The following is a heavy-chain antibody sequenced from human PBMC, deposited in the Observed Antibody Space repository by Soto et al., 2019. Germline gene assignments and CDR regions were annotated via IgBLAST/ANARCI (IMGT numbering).Heavy chain of an antibody. J-gene: IGHJ4*02. Sequence: LRLSFADSGFTFTSYAVTWVRQVPGEGLQWVSSISKSGDSTYYADSVKGRFTTSRDNSKNTLYLQMNSLRAEDTAIYYCAKGSLGFDYWGQGTLVTVSS. CDR2: ISKSGDST. CDR3: AKGSLGFDY. CDR1: GFTFTSYA. V-gene: IGHV3-23*01.